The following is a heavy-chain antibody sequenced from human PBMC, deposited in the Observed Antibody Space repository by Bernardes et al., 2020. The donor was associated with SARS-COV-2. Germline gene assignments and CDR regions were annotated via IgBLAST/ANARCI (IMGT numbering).Heavy chain of an antibody. D-gene: IGHD3-16*01. CDR3: VTDLAGAWGS. Sequence: VGSLRLSCVVSGLNFNSFWMHWVRHAPGRGLEWVSRLNEDGTITTYADSVRGRFTISRDNAKSTLYLQMYSLRAEDTATYYCVTDLAGAWGSWGQGTLVTVSS. CDR2: LNEDGTIT. J-gene: IGHJ4*02. CDR1: GLNFNSFW. V-gene: IGHV3-74*01.